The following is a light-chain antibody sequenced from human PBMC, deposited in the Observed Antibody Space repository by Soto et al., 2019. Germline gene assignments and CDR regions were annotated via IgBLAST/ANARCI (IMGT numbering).Light chain of an antibody. Sequence: QSALTQPASVSGSPGQSITISCTGTSSDVGSYNLVSWYQQHPGKAPKLMIYEVSKRPSGVSNRFSGSKSGNTASLTISGLQAEVEADYYCCSYAGSSPYVFGTGTKLTVL. CDR2: EVS. CDR3: CSYAGSSPYV. J-gene: IGLJ1*01. CDR1: SSDVGSYNL. V-gene: IGLV2-23*02.